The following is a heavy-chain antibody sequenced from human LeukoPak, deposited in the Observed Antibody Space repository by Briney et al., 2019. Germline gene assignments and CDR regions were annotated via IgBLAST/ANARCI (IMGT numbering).Heavy chain of an antibody. J-gene: IGHJ6*03. CDR3: TRDLSYYYMDV. Sequence: ASVKVSCKASGYTFTGYFMHWVRQAPGQGLEWMGWINPNSGGTNYAQKFQGRVTMTTDTSTSTAYMELRSLRSDDTAVYYCTRDLSYYYMDVWGKGTTVTVSS. V-gene: IGHV1-2*02. CDR1: GYTFTGYF. CDR2: INPNSGGT.